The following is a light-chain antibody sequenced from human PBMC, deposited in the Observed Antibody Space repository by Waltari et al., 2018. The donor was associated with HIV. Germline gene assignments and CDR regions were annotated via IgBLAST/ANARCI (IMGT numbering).Light chain of an antibody. V-gene: IGLV1-44*01. CDR2: SNK. J-gene: IGLJ2*01. Sequence: QSVLTQPPSASGTPGQTVTISCSGSSSNIGNDAVNWYQQLPGTAPKLLIYSNKQRPSGVPARFSGSKSGTSASLAISGLQSEDQADYYCGTWDDSLNGWEVFGGGTKLTVL. CDR1: SSNIGNDA. CDR3: GTWDDSLNGWEV.